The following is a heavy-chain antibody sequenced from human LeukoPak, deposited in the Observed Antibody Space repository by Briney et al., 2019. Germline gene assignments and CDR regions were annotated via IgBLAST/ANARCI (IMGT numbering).Heavy chain of an antibody. J-gene: IGHJ4*02. Sequence: SETLSLTCAVYGGSFSGYYRSWIRQPPGKGLEWIGEINHSGSTNYNPSLKSRVTISVDTSKNQFSLRLSSVTAADTAVYYCASHAPKYCSSTSCPGMYYFDYWGQGTLVTVSS. D-gene: IGHD2-2*01. V-gene: IGHV4-34*01. CDR3: ASHAPKYCSSTSCPGMYYFDY. CDR1: GGSFSGYY. CDR2: INHSGST.